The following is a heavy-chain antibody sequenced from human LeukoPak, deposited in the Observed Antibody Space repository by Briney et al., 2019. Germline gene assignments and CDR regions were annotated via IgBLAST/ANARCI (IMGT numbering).Heavy chain of an antibody. D-gene: IGHD3-22*01. CDR3: AINYYDSSGYYPIDY. CDR1: GYTFTGYY. Sequence: ASVKVSCKASGYTFTGYYMHWVRQAPGQGLEWMGWINPNSGGTNYAQKFQGWVTMTRDTSISTAYMELSRLRSEDTAVYYCAINYYDSSGYYPIDYWGQGTLVTVSS. V-gene: IGHV1-2*04. J-gene: IGHJ4*02. CDR2: INPNSGGT.